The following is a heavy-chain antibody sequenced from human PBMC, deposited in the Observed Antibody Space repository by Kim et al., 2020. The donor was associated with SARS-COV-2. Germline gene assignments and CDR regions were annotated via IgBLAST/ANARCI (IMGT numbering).Heavy chain of an antibody. CDR2: IRSKAYGGTT. CDR3: TRDPGLHSSGYYYDIDY. Sequence: GGSLRLSCTASGFTFGDYAMSWVRQAPGKGLEWVGFIRSKAYGGTTEYAASVKGRFTISRDDSKSIAYLQMNSLKTEDTAVYYCTRDPGLHSSGYYYDIDYWGQGTLVTVSS. V-gene: IGHV3-49*04. CDR1: GFTFGDYA. J-gene: IGHJ4*02. D-gene: IGHD3-22*01.